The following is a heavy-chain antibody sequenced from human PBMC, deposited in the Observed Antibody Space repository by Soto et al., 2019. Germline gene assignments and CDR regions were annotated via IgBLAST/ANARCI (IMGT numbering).Heavy chain of an antibody. J-gene: IGHJ6*02. V-gene: IGHV3-23*01. CDR3: AKVSLGALTFTDYYYYGLDV. CDR2: ISGGGGTT. D-gene: IGHD1-26*01. Sequence: CAASGFTFSTYAMNWVRQAPGKGLEWLSAISGGGGTTYSADSVKGRVTISRDNSKNALYLQMNRLRAEDTAVYYCAKVSLGALTFTDYYYYGLDVWGQGTTVTVSS. CDR1: GFTFSTYA.